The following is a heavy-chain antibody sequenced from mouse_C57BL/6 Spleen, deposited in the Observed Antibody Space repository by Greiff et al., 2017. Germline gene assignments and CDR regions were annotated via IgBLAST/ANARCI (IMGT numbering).Heavy chain of an antibody. Sequence: QVQLQQPGAELVRPGSSVKLSCKASGYTFTSYWMHWVKQRPIQGLEWIGNIDPSDSETHYNQKFKDKATLTVDKSSSTAYMQLSSLTSEDSAVYYCARGEVYSKAMGYWGHGTSVTVSS. J-gene: IGHJ4*01. CDR3: ARGEVYSKAMGY. CDR2: IDPSDSET. CDR1: GYTFTSYW. D-gene: IGHD2-5*01. V-gene: IGHV1-52*01.